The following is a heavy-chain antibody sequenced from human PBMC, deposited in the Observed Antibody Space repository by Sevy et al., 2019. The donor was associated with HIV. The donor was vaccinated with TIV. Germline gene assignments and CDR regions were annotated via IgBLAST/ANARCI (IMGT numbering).Heavy chain of an antibody. CDR2: ISGSGGST. D-gene: IGHD3-10*01. CDR3: AKGMVRGVIIIHFDY. CDR1: GFTFSSYA. Sequence: GGSLRLSCAASGFTFSSYAMSWVRQAPGKGLEWVSAISGSGGSTYYADPVKGRFTISRDNSKNTLYLQMNSLRAEDTAVYYCAKGMVRGVIIIHFDYWGQGTLVTVSS. J-gene: IGHJ4*02. V-gene: IGHV3-23*01.